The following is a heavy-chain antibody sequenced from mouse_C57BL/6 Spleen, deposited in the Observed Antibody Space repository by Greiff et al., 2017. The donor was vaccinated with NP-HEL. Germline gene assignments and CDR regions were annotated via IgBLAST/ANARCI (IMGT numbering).Heavy chain of an antibody. V-gene: IGHV5-6*02. CDR2: ISSGGSYT. D-gene: IGHD1-1*01. CDR3: ASITTVGYYFDY. CDR1: GFTFSSYG. Sequence: EVMLVESGGDLVKPGGSLKLSCAASGFTFSSYGMSWVRQTPDKRLEWVATISSGGSYTYYPDSVKGRFTISRDNAKNTLYLQMSSLKSEDTAMYYCASITTVGYYFDYWGQGTTLTVSS. J-gene: IGHJ2*01.